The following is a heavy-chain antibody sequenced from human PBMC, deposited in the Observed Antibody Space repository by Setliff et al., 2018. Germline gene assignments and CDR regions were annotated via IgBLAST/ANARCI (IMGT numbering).Heavy chain of an antibody. J-gene: IGHJ4*02. V-gene: IGHV1-3*01. CDR3: AKSATAFFHFNF. CDR2: INGASGNT. D-gene: IGHD2-21*02. Sequence: ASVKVSCKASGYSLSAYVMHWVRQAPGQRLEWMGWINGASGNTKYSQKFQGRVTITRDTSTNTVYMELGGLKSDDTAVYYCAKSATAFFHFNFWGQGTLVTVSS. CDR1: GYSLSAYV.